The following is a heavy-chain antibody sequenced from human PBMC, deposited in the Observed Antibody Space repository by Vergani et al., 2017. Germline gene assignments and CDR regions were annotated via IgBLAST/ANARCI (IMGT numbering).Heavy chain of an antibody. CDR3: TPYGDYDY. CDR1: GFTFSGSA. CDR2: IRSKANSYAT. J-gene: IGHJ4*02. V-gene: IGHV3-73*02. D-gene: IGHD4-17*01. Sequence: EVQLVESGGGLVQPGGSLKLSCAASGFTFSGSAMHWVRQASGKGLEWVGRIRSKANSYATAYPASVKGRFTISRDDSKNTAYLQMNSLKTEDTAVYYCTPYGDYDYWGQGTLVTVSS.